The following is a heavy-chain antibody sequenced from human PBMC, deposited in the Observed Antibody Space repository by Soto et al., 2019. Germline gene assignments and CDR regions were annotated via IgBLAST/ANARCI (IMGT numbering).Heavy chain of an antibody. D-gene: IGHD3-9*01. V-gene: IGHV5-10-1*01. J-gene: IGHJ6*02. Sequence: PGEALKISCNGSGYSFTIYWISLVLQMPGKGLDGMWSIDPSDSYTNYSPSFQGHVTISADKSISTAYLQWSSLKASDTAMYYCARQGDPYYAILTAYAYTTQLYGMDVWGQGTTVTVSS. CDR2: IDPSDSYT. CDR3: ARQGDPYYAILTAYAYTTQLYGMDV. CDR1: GYSFTIYW.